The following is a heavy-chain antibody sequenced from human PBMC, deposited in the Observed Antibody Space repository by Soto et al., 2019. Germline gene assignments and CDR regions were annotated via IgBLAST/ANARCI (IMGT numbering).Heavy chain of an antibody. CDR2: LSDRT. CDR1: GFTISNYA. V-gene: IGHV3-23*01. CDR3: ARSLGPSRYFFDH. Sequence: EVQLLDSGGHLVQPGGSLRLSCAASGFTISNYAMSWVRQAPGMGLEWVSTLSDRTYYTDSVRGRFTISRDTSENTLYLQMNSLGVEDTAVYYCARSLGPSRYFFDHWGQGTLVTVSS. J-gene: IGHJ4*02. D-gene: IGHD3-16*01.